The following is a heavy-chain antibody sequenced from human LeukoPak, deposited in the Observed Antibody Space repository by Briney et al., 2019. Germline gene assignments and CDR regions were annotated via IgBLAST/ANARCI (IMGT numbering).Heavy chain of an antibody. CDR2: INPHSGGT. CDR3: VREGNELLSKNFDY. V-gene: IGHV1-2*02. Sequence: ASVKVSCKASGFTFTSYYIHWGRQAPGQGVEGRGYINPHSGGTNSPQKFQGRVTMTTDTAISAAYMELSSLISDDTAMYYCVREGNELLSKNFDYWGQGTLVTVSS. CDR1: GFTFTSYY. J-gene: IGHJ4*02. D-gene: IGHD2-21*02.